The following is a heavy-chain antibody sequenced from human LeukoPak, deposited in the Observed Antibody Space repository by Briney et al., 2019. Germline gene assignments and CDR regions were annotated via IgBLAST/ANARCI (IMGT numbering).Heavy chain of an antibody. CDR2: INWNGGST. Sequence: GGSLRLSCAASGFTFEDYVMSWVRQAPGKGLERVSAINWNGGSTYYADSVKGRFTISRDNGKNSLYLQMNSLRAEDTALYYCARALSGSYYDFYFDYWGQGTLVTVSS. D-gene: IGHD1-26*01. CDR3: ARALSGSYYDFYFDY. V-gene: IGHV3-20*04. CDR1: GFTFEDYV. J-gene: IGHJ4*02.